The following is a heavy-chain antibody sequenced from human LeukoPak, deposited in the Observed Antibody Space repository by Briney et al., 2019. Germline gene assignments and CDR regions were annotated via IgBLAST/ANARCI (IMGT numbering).Heavy chain of an antibody. D-gene: IGHD3-3*01. V-gene: IGHV4-59*01. Sequence: PSETLSLTCTVSGGSISSYYWSWIRQPPGKGLEWIGYIYYSGSTNYNPSLKSRVTISVDTSKNQFSLKLSSVTAADTAVYYCARGRLYYDFWSGYDNWFDSWGQGTLVTVSS. CDR1: GGSISSYY. J-gene: IGHJ5*01. CDR2: IYYSGST. CDR3: ARGRLYYDFWSGYDNWFDS.